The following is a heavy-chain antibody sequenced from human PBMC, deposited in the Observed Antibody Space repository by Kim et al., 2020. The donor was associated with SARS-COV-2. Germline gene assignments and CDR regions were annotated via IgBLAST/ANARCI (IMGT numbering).Heavy chain of an antibody. V-gene: IGHV3-33*01. CDR3: ARGALVRLGELFDY. Sequence: GGSLRLSCVASGFTFNSYGMHWVRQAPGQGLEWVSAICYAGSSKYYADSVKGRFTISRDNSKNTLYLQMNSLRAEDTAVYYCARGALVRLGELFDYWGQGTLVTVSS. D-gene: IGHD3-10*01. CDR2: ICYAGSSK. CDR1: GFTFNSYG. J-gene: IGHJ4*02.